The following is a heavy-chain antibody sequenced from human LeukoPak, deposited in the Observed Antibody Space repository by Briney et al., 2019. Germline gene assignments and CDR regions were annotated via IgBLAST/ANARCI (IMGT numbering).Heavy chain of an antibody. V-gene: IGHV3-69-1*01. J-gene: IGHJ3*02. Sequence: GGSLRLSCAASGFTVSSNYMSWVRQAPGKGLEWVSSISSSSYIYYADSVKGRFTISRDNAKNSLYLQMNSLRAEDTAVYYCARGSPDAFDIWGPGTMVTVSS. CDR1: GFTVSSNY. CDR2: ISSSSYI. CDR3: ARGSPDAFDI.